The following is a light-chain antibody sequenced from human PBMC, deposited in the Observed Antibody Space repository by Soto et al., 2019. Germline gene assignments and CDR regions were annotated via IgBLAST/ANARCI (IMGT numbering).Light chain of an antibody. Sequence: EIVMTQSPATLSVSPGERPTLSCRASQSVSSNLAWYQQKPGQAPRLLIYGASTRATGVPARFSGSGSGTEFTLTISSLQSEDFAVYFCQQYNTWPTFGQGTKVEIK. CDR3: QQYNTWPT. J-gene: IGKJ1*01. V-gene: IGKV3-15*01. CDR2: GAS. CDR1: QSVSSN.